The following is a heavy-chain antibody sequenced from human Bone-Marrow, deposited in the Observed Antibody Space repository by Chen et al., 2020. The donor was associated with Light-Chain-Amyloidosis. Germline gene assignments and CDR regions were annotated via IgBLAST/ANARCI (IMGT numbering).Heavy chain of an antibody. V-gene: IGHV3-48*01. CDR2: IVGLTDAI. CDR1: GFTFSGYS. CDR3: ARWADEKKMDV. J-gene: IGHJ6*02. Sequence: VRLVESGGGLVQPGGSLRLSCAASGFTFSGYSMNWVRQTPGKGLEWISYIVGLTDAIFYANSVRGRFTISRDNSMNTLYLQMNSLRGEDTAVYYCARWADEKKMDVWGQGTTVTVSS.